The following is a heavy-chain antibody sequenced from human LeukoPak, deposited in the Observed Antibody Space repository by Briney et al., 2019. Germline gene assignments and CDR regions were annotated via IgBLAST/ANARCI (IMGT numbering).Heavy chain of an antibody. CDR3: AKIVATRLVFTAFDI. J-gene: IGHJ3*02. V-gene: IGHV3-7*03. CDR1: GFTFSSCW. CDR2: IKQDGSEK. D-gene: IGHD3-9*01. Sequence: PGGSLRLSCAASGFTFSSCWMNWVRQAPGKGLEWVANIKQDGSEKYYVDSVKGRFTISRDNAKNSLYLQMNSLRAEDTAVYYCAKIVATRLVFTAFDIWGQGTMVTVSS.